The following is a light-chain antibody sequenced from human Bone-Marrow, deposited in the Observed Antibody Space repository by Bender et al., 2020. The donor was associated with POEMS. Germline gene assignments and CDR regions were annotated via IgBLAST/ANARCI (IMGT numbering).Light chain of an antibody. CDR1: PNDVGRYDY. CDR2: EVT. CDR3: NSYTTSSSLE. J-gene: IGLJ2*01. Sequence: QSALTQPASVSGSPGQSITISCTGTPNDVGRYDYVSWYQQHPGKAPKLIIFEVTRRPSGISNRFSGSKSGNTASLTISGLQPEDEAHYYCNSYTTSSSLEFGGGTRLTVL. V-gene: IGLV2-14*01.